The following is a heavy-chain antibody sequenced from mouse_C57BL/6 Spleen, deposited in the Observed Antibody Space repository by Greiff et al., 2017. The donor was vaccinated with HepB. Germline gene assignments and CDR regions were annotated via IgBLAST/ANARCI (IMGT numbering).Heavy chain of an antibody. CDR2: ISDGGSYT. V-gene: IGHV5-4*01. CDR1: GFTFSSYA. CDR3: ARDGANWDGFDY. Sequence: EVQLVESGGGLVKPGGSLKLSCAASGFTFSSYAMSWVRQTPEKRLEWVATISDGGSYTYYPDNVKGRFTISRDNAKNNLYLQMSHLKSEDTAMYYCARDGANWDGFDYWGQGTTLTVSS. J-gene: IGHJ2*01. D-gene: IGHD4-1*01.